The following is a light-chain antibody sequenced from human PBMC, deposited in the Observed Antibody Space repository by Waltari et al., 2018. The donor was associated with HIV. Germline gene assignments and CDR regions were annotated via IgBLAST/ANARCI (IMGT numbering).Light chain of an antibody. Sequence: AIKMTQYPSSLSASVGDRVTITCRASQGIRNDLGWYQQKPGKAPKLLIYAASSLQSGVPSRFSGSGSGTDFTLTISSLQPEDFATYYCLQDYNYPFTFGPGTKVDIK. CDR1: QGIRND. J-gene: IGKJ3*01. CDR3: LQDYNYPFT. V-gene: IGKV1-6*01. CDR2: AAS.